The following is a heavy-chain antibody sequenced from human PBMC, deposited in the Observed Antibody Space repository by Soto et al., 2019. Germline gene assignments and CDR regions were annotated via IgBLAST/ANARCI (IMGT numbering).Heavy chain of an antibody. CDR2: INPNSGGT. V-gene: IGHV1-2*04. CDR3: AGEDVYCTNGVCEVTILDY. J-gene: IGHJ4*02. D-gene: IGHD2-8*01. CDR1: GYTFTGYY. Sequence: GASVKVSCKASGYTFTGYYMHWVRQAPGQGLEWMGWINPNSGGTNYAQKFQGWVTMTRDTSISTAYMELSRLRSDDTAVYYCAGEDVYCTNGVCEVTILDYWGQGTLVTVSS.